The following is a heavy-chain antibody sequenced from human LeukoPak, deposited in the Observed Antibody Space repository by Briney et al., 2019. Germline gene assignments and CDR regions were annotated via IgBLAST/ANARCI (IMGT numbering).Heavy chain of an antibody. J-gene: IGHJ4*02. CDR2: TSLSGAT. Sequence: SETLSLTCTVSGGSMSSGDYYWSWFRQPPGKGLEWLGYTSLSGATYYNVSIKSPIAISLDTPRNQFSLNLLSVTAADTAVYYCARALRFESRAFDCWGQGILVTVSS. V-gene: IGHV4-30-4*01. CDR1: GGSMSSGDYY. CDR3: ARALRFESRAFDC. D-gene: IGHD3-9*01.